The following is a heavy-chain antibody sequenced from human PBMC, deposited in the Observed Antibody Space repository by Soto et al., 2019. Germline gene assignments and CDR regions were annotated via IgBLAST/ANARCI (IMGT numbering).Heavy chain of an antibody. CDR2: ISAYNGNT. CDR3: ARSPGSSGWGDYYYYYGMDV. J-gene: IGHJ6*02. V-gene: IGHV1-18*01. CDR1: GYTFTSYG. Sequence: GASVKVSCKASGYTFTSYGISWVRQAPGQGLEWMGWISAYNGNTNYAQKLQGRVTMTTDTSTSTAYMELRSLRSDDTAVYYCARSPGSSGWGDYYYYYGMDVWGQGTTVTVSS. D-gene: IGHD6-19*01.